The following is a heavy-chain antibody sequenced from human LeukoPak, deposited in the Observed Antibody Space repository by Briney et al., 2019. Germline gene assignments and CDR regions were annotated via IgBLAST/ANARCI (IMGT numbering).Heavy chain of an antibody. D-gene: IGHD6-13*01. CDR3: ARAPFYSSSWYAGLDY. CDR1: GFTVSSNY. V-gene: IGHV3-21*01. Sequence: PGGSLRLSCAASGFTVSSNYMSWVRQAPGKGLEWVSSISSSSSYIYYADSVKGRFTISRDNAKNSLYLQMNSLRAEDTAVYYCARAPFYSSSWYAGLDYWGQGTLVTVSS. J-gene: IGHJ4*02. CDR2: ISSSSSYI.